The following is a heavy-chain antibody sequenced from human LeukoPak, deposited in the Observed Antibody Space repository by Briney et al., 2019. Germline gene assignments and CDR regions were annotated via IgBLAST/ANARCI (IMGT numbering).Heavy chain of an antibody. Sequence: ASVKVSCKASGYTFTSYGISWVRQAPGQGLEWMGWISAYNGNTNYAQKLQGRVTMTTDTSTSTAYMELRSLRSDDTAVYCCARDRYSSSWSWFDPWGQGTLVTASS. V-gene: IGHV1-18*01. CDR2: ISAYNGNT. D-gene: IGHD6-13*01. CDR3: ARDRYSSSWSWFDP. J-gene: IGHJ5*02. CDR1: GYTFTSYG.